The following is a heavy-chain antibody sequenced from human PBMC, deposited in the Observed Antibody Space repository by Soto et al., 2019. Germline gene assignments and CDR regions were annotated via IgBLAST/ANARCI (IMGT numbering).Heavy chain of an antibody. J-gene: IGHJ5*02. CDR3: TRSDRYPRSWFAP. Sequence: EALSVNCGVHGGSLSNYYWIWVRQPPGKGREWIGEVNHSGAPTSHPSLQSRITISLDTSNKQFSLKMTSVTAADTAMYVCTRSDRYPRSWFAPWGQGTQFTLS. CDR1: GGSLSNYY. CDR2: VNHSGAP. D-gene: IGHD1-1*01. V-gene: IGHV4-34*01.